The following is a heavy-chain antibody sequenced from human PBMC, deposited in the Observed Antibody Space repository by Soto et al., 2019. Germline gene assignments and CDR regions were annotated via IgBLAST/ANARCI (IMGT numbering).Heavy chain of an antibody. Sequence: QVQLVESGGGVVQPGRSLRLSCAASGFTFSSYGMHWVRQAPGKGLEWVAVIWYDGSNKYYADPVKGRFTISRDNSKNTLYLQMNSLRAEDTAVYYCARTPRWLQTLFDYWGQGTLVTVSS. D-gene: IGHD5-12*01. J-gene: IGHJ4*02. CDR2: IWYDGSNK. CDR3: ARTPRWLQTLFDY. CDR1: GFTFSSYG. V-gene: IGHV3-33*01.